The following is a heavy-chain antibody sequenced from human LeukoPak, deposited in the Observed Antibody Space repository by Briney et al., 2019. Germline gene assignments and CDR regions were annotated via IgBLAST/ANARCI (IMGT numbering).Heavy chain of an antibody. CDR2: ITGGGDTT. CDR1: GITFSSYG. Sequence: GGSLRLSCAASGITFSSYGMGWVRQAPVKGLEWVSAITGGGDTTYYADSVKGRFTISRDNSKNTLFLQMNSLRADDTAVYYCVRASGYLAYWGQGTLVTVSS. CDR3: VRASGYLAY. J-gene: IGHJ4*02. D-gene: IGHD3-22*01. V-gene: IGHV3-23*01.